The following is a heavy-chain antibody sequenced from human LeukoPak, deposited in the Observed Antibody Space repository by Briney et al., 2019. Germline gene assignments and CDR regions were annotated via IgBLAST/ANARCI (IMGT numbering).Heavy chain of an antibody. J-gene: IGHJ4*02. CDR3: AGLPRAYYYDSSGYPNDY. CDR1: GFTFSSYW. V-gene: IGHV3-21*01. CDR2: ISSGSSYI. Sequence: PGGSLRLSCAVSGFTFSSYWMSWVRQAPGKGLEWVSSISSGSSYIYYADSVNGRFTISRDNAKNSLYLQMNSLRAEDTAVYYCAGLPRAYYYDSSGYPNDYWGQGTLVTVSS. D-gene: IGHD3-22*01.